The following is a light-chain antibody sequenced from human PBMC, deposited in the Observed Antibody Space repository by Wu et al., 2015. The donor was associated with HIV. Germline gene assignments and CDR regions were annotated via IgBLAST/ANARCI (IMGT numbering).Light chain of an antibody. V-gene: IGKV3-20*01. CDR3: QQYGSSPLT. Sequence: EIVLTQSPGTLSLSPGERATLSRRASQSFSSFLAWYQQKPGQAPRLLIYGAASRATGIPDRFSGSESETDFTLTISRLEPEDFAVYYCQQYGSSPLTFGGGTKVEIK. CDR1: QSFSSF. J-gene: IGKJ4*01. CDR2: GAA.